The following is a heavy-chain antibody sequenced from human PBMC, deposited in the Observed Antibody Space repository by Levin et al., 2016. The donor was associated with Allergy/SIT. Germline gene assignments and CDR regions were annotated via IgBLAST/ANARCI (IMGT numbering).Heavy chain of an antibody. CDR2: IDPSDSYT. Sequence: KVSCKGSGYSFTSYWIGWVRQMPGKGLEWMGRIDPSDSYTNYSPSFQGHVTISADKSISTAYLQWSSLKASDTAMYYCARPWRRLTTEYYYGMDVWGQGTTVTVSS. CDR1: GYSFTSYW. V-gene: IGHV5-10-1*01. J-gene: IGHJ6*02. D-gene: IGHD4-11*01. CDR3: ARPWRRLTTEYYYGMDV.